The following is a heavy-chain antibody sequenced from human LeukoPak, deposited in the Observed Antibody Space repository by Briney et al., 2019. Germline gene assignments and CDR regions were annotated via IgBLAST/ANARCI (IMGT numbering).Heavy chain of an antibody. CDR3: ARVKYYYDSSGYYEYYFDY. CDR2: ISSSGNTI. V-gene: IGHV3-11*01. CDR1: GFTFSDYY. Sequence: GGSLRLSCAASGFTFSDYYMSWIRQAPGKGLEWVSYISSSGNTIYYADSVKGRFTITRDNAKNSLYLQMNSLRAEDTAVYFCARVKYYYDSSGYYEYYFDYWGQGTLVTVSS. D-gene: IGHD3-22*01. J-gene: IGHJ4*02.